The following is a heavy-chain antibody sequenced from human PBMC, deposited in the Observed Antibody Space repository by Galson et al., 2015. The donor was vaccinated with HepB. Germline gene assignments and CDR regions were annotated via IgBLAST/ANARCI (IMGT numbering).Heavy chain of an antibody. J-gene: IGHJ4*02. CDR1: GYTFTNYG. V-gene: IGHV1-18*04. D-gene: IGHD6-19*01. Sequence: SVKVSCKASGYTFTNYGISWVRQAPGQGLEWMGWISGHNGNTNYGQKVQGRVTMTTDTSTSTAYMELRSLRSDDTAGYYCARGGGGSGWSYWGQGTLVTVSS. CDR2: ISGHNGNT. CDR3: ARGGGGSGWSY.